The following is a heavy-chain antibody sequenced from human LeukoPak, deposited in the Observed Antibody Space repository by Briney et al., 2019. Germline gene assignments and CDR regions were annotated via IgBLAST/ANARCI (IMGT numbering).Heavy chain of an antibody. V-gene: IGHV3-66*01. CDR2: IYSGGST. CDR1: GFTVSSNY. CDR3: ARGTVTMVDY. J-gene: IGHJ4*02. D-gene: IGHD3-10*01. Sequence: GGSLRLSCAASGFTVSSNYMSWVSQAPGRGLEWVSVIYSGGSTYYADSVKGRFTISRDNSKNTLFLQMNSLRAGDTAVYYCARGTVTMVDYWGQGTLVTVSS.